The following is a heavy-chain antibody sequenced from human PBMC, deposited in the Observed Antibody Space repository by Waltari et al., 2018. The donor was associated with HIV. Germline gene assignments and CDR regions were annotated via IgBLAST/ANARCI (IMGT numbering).Heavy chain of an antibody. CDR2: MRRKVDGETT. D-gene: IGHD1-1*01. V-gene: IGHV3-15*01. Sequence: EVQLVESGGGLVKPGESLRLSCVGSGFSFSNTWMSWVHQAPGKGLEWVGHMRRKVDGETTDYATSVKGRFTISRDDSKKTVYLQMNSLRTEDTAVYYCTTPPTTDYWGQGTLVIVSS. CDR1: GFSFSNTW. CDR3: TTPPTTDY. J-gene: IGHJ4*02.